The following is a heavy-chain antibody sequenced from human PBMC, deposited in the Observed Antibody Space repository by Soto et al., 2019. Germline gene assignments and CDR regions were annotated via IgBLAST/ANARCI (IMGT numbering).Heavy chain of an antibody. J-gene: IGHJ4*02. CDR2: INHSGST. CDR3: ARSNYYDSSGYDY. D-gene: IGHD3-22*01. CDR1: GGSFSCYY. V-gene: IGHV4-34*01. Sequence: PSETLSLTCAVYGGSFSCYYWSWIRQPPGKGLEWIGEINHSGSTNYNPSLKSRVTISVDTSKNQFSLKLSSVTAADTAVYYCARSNYYDSSGYDYWGQGTLVTVSS.